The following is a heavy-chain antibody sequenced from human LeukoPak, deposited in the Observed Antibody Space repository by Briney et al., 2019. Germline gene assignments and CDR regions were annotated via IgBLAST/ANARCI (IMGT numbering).Heavy chain of an antibody. V-gene: IGHV4-59*08. CDR3: AGSKYNYGYGTSAY. CDR2: FYYSGNT. Sequence: SETLSLTCIVSGGSISSYYWSWIRQSPGRGLECIGYFYYSGNTNYNPSLKSRVTMSVDMSKSQFSLKLSSVTAADTAVYYCAGSKYNYGYGTSAYWGQGTLVTVSS. J-gene: IGHJ4*02. D-gene: IGHD5-18*01. CDR1: GGSISSYY.